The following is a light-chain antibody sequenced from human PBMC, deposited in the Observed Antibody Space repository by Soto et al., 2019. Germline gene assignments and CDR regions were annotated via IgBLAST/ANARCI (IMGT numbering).Light chain of an antibody. V-gene: IGLV2-14*01. CDR1: SSDVGGYNY. CDR2: EVS. J-gene: IGLJ3*02. Sequence: QSALTQPPSASGSPGQSVTISCTGTSSDVGGYNYVSWYQQHPGKAPKLMIYEVSKRPSGVSNRFSGSKSGNAASLTISGLQAEDEADYYCSSYTSYTTLWVFGGGTQLTVL. CDR3: SSYTSYTTLWV.